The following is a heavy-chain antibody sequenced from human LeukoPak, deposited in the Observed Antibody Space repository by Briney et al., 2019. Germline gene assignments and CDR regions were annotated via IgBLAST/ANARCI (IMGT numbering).Heavy chain of an antibody. Sequence: GASVKVSCKASGYTFTGYYMHRVRQAPGQGLEWMGWINPNSGGTNYAQKFQGRVTMTRDTSISTAYMELSRLRSDDTAVYYCARFPDYDILTGAYVSDYWGQGTLVTVSS. D-gene: IGHD3-9*01. V-gene: IGHV1-2*02. CDR1: GYTFTGYY. CDR3: ARFPDYDILTGAYVSDY. J-gene: IGHJ4*02. CDR2: INPNSGGT.